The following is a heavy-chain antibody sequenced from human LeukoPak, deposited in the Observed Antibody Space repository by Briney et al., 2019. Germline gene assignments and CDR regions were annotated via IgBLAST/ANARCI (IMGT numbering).Heavy chain of an antibody. CDR2: INPNSGGT. CDR1: GYTFTGYY. CDR3: ARDLLAVAGTARSSWFDP. D-gene: IGHD6-19*01. V-gene: IGHV1-2*02. Sequence: AASVKVSCKASGYTFTGYYMHWVRQAPGQGLEWMGWINPNSGGTNYAQKFQGRVTMTRDTSISTAYMELSRLRSDDTAVYYCARDLLAVAGTARSSWFDPWGQGTLVTVSS. J-gene: IGHJ5*02.